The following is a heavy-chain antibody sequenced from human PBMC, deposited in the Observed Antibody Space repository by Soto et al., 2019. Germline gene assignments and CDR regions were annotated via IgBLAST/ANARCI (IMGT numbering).Heavy chain of an antibody. Sequence: ASVKVSCKASGYSFSSYGITWVRQAPGQGLEWLGWISPYNDDTKYAQRLQGRVTMTTDTSTRTAYMDIRGLRSDDTAIYYCARGGYYDSSGARNYQYYGMDVWG. CDR1: GYSFSSYG. D-gene: IGHD3-22*01. CDR3: ARGGYYDSSGARNYQYYGMDV. J-gene: IGHJ6*02. CDR2: ISPYNDDT. V-gene: IGHV1-18*01.